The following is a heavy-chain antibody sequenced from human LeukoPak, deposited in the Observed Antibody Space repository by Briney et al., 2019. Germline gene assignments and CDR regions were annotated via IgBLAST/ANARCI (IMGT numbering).Heavy chain of an antibody. CDR1: GFTFSSYG. V-gene: IGHV3-30*03. D-gene: IGHD2-15*01. CDR2: ISYDGSNK. J-gene: IGHJ4*02. CDR3: ARGTFGGSFHFDS. Sequence: GGSLRLSCAASGFTFSSYGMHWVRQAPGKGLEWVAVISYDGSNKYYADSVKGRFTISRDNSKNTLYLLMNSLRAEDTAVYYCARGTFGGSFHFDSWGQGTLVTVSS.